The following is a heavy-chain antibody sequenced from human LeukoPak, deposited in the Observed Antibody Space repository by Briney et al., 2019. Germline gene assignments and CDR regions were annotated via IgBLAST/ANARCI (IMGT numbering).Heavy chain of an antibody. J-gene: IGHJ4*02. D-gene: IGHD4-17*01. CDR3: AMTTVTNAGDY. CDR1: VLTVSSNY. CDR2: INSGGRT. Sequence: PGRSLRLSCAASVLTVSSNYMRWVRQAPGEGLEWVSFINSGGRTSYSDSVKGRFTISRDNSKNTLYLQMNSLRAEDTAVYYCAMTTVTNAGDYWGQGTLVTVSS. V-gene: IGHV3-53*01.